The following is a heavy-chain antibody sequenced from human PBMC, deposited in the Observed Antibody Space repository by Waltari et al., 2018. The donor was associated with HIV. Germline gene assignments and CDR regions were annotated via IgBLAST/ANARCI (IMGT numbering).Heavy chain of an antibody. CDR2: VSYSGST. V-gene: IGHV4-39*01. Sequence: QLQLQESGPGLVKPSETLSLTCTVSGGSISSNTYYWGWIRQPPGKGLVWIGSVSYSGSTYYNPSLKSRVTISVDTSKNQFSLKLNSVTAADTAVYYCATYSDFWSGYSERHSYEYGINVWGQGTTVTVSS. CDR3: ATYSDFWSGYSERHSYEYGINV. CDR1: GGSISSNTYY. D-gene: IGHD3-3*01. J-gene: IGHJ6*02.